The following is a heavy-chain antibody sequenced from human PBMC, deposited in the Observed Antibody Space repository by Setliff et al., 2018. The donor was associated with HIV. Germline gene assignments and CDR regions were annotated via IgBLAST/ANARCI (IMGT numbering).Heavy chain of an antibody. CDR3: ATTAREPTS. J-gene: IGHJ4*02. V-gene: IGHV4-59*12. CDR2: ISFSGT. Sequence: KASETLSLTCTVSGGSISNYYWSWIRQPPGKGLEWIGSISFSGTYLNPSLKSRVTISVDRSKDQFSLKMTSVTAADTAIYYCATTAREPTSWGQGTLVTVSS. CDR1: GGSISNYY.